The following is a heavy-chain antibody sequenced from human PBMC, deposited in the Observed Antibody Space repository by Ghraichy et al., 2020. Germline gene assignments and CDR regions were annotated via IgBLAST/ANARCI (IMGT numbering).Heavy chain of an antibody. D-gene: IGHD6-19*01. CDR2: NYYSGST. V-gene: IGHV4-39*01. Sequence: SETLSLTCTVSGGSISSISYYWGWIRQPPGKGREWIWSNYYSGSTYYNPSLKSRVNISVDTSKNQLSLKLSSVTAADTAVYYCASTAGAGTRYYFDYWGQGTLVTVSS. J-gene: IGHJ4*02. CDR3: ASTAGAGTRYYFDY. CDR1: GGSISSISYY.